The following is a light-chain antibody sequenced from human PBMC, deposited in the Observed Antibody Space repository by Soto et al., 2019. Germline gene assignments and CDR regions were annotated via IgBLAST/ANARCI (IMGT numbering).Light chain of an antibody. V-gene: IGLV3-21*04. CDR2: YDG. Sequence: SSELTQPPSVSVAPGKTARISCGGTSIGSNSVLWYQQKPGQAPVLVIYYDGDRPSGIPERFSGSNSGNTATLTISRVEAGDEADYYCLVWDTSEAWVFGGGTQLTVL. CDR1: SIGSNS. CDR3: LVWDTSEAWV. J-gene: IGLJ3*02.